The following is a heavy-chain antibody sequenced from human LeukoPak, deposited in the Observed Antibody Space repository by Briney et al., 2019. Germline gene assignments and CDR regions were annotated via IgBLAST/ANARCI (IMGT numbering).Heavy chain of an antibody. D-gene: IGHD3-10*01. Sequence: SETLSLTCTVSGGSISGYYWSWIRQPPGKGLEWIGYIYYSGTSNYNPSLKSRVTISLDTSKNQFSLKLSSVTAADTAVYYCARRGGVATSPFDYWGQGTLVTVSS. J-gene: IGHJ4*02. CDR3: ARRGGVATSPFDY. V-gene: IGHV4-59*08. CDR2: IYYSGTS. CDR1: GGSISGYY.